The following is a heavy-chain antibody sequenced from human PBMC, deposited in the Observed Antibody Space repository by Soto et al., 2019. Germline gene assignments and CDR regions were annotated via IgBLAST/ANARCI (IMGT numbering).Heavy chain of an antibody. J-gene: IGHJ6*03. CDR2: IYHSGST. D-gene: IGHD1-20*01. CDR1: SGSISSSNW. CDR3: ARDPSDNYYYYYYMDV. Sequence: PSETLSLTCAVSSGSISSSNWWSWVRQPPGKGLEWIGEIYHSGSTNYNPSLKSRDTISVDKSKNQFSLKLSSVTAADTAVYYCARDPSDNYYYYYYMDVWGKGTTVTVSS. V-gene: IGHV4-4*02.